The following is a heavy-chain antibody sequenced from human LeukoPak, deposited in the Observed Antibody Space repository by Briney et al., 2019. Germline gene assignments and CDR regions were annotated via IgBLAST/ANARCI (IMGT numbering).Heavy chain of an antibody. Sequence: SQTLSLTCAISGDSVSSNSAAWSWIRQSPSRGLEWLGRTYYRSKWYYDYAVFVKSRITINADTSKNQLSLQLTSVIPEDTAVYYCARGSHTSTWFWGQGTLVTVSS. D-gene: IGHD6-13*01. CDR3: ARGSHTSTWF. J-gene: IGHJ4*02. CDR1: GDSVSSNSAA. V-gene: IGHV6-1*01. CDR2: TYYRSKWYY.